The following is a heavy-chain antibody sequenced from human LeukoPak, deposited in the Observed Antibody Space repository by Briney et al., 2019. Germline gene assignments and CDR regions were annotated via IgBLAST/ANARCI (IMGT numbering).Heavy chain of an antibody. CDR3: SKDQTGDGFNAI. V-gene: IGHV3-23*01. CDR1: GYAFANFA. D-gene: IGHD5-24*01. J-gene: IGHJ4*02. Sequence: PGGSLRLSCAASGYAFANFAMSWVRQAPGKGLEWVLTMSGSGDWTYYADSARGRFAISRDNSKNTLYLHMADLRAEATAVYSCSKDQTGDGFNAIWGQGTLVTVSS. CDR2: MSGSGDWT.